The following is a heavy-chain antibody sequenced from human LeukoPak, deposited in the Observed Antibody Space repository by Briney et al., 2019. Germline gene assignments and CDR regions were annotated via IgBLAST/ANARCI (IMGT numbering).Heavy chain of an antibody. CDR1: GFTFSSFG. V-gene: IGHV3-30*18. CDR3: AKAFTISGVVAYFDY. Sequence: GGSLRLSCAASGFTFSSFGIHWVRQAPGKGLEWVAVISYDGSNKYYTDSVKGRFTISRDNSKNTLYLQMNSLRVEDTAVYYCAKAFTISGVVAYFDYWGQGTLVTVSS. J-gene: IGHJ4*02. CDR2: ISYDGSNK. D-gene: IGHD3-3*01.